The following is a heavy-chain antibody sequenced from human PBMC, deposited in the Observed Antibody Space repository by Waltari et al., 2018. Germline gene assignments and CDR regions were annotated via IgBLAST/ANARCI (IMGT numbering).Heavy chain of an antibody. CDR1: GYSFTSYW. V-gene: IGHV5-51*03. J-gene: IGHJ4*02. D-gene: IGHD1-26*01. CDR2: IYPGDSDT. Sequence: EVQLVQSGAEVKKPGESLKSSCKGSGYSFTSYWIGWVRQIPGKGLEWMGIIYPGDSDTRYSPSFQGQVTISADKSISTAYLQWSSLKASDTAMYYCARPDAVYSGSYYGFDYWGQGTLVTVSS. CDR3: ARPDAVYSGSYYGFDY.